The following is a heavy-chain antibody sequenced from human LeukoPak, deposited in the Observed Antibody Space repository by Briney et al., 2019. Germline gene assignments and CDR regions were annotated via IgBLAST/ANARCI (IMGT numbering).Heavy chain of an antibody. CDR3: ARSYGFDP. CDR2: IYYSGST. Sequence: SSETLSLTCTVSGGSISSSSYYWGWIRQPPGKGLEWIGTIYYSGSTYYNPSLKSPVTISVDTSKNQFSLKLTSVTAADTAVYYCARSYGFDPWGQGTLVTVSS. J-gene: IGHJ5*02. D-gene: IGHD3-16*01. V-gene: IGHV4-39*01. CDR1: GGSISSSSYY.